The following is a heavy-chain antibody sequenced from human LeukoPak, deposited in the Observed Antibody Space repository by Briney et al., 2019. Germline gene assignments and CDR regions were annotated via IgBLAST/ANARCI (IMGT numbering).Heavy chain of an antibody. CDR3: ARGVTMVRGAVY. V-gene: IGHV3-30*02. CDR2: IQYDGSYK. CDR1: GFTFSSYG. D-gene: IGHD3-10*01. J-gene: IGHJ4*02. Sequence: GGSLRLSCAASGFTFSSYGMHWVRQAPGKGLEWVAFIQYDGSYKYYADSVKGRFTISRDNSKNTLYLQMNSLRAEDTAVYYCARGVTMVRGAVYWGQGTLVTVSS.